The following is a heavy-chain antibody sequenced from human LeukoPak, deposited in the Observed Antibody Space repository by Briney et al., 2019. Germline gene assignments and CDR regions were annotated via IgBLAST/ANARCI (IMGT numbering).Heavy chain of an antibody. CDR3: ARTTSMTASGYDY. CDR1: GYTFTSYD. CDR2: MNPNSGNT. V-gene: IGHV1-8*01. D-gene: IGHD2-21*02. J-gene: IGHJ4*02. Sequence: ASVKVSCKASGYTFTSYDINWVRQATGQGLEWMGWMNPNSGNTGYAQKFQGRVTMTRNTSISTAYMELSSLRSEDTAVYFCARTTSMTASGYDYWGQGTLVTVSS.